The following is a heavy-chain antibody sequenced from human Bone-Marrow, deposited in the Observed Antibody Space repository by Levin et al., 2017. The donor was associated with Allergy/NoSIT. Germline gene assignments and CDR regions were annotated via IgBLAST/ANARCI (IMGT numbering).Heavy chain of an antibody. CDR1: GFMFDTYG. J-gene: IGHJ1*01. CDR2: ISYDGSDK. D-gene: IGHD1-26*01. Sequence: GGSLRLSCAASGFMFDTYGMHWVRQAPGKGLEWVAQISYDGSDKYYADSLEGRFTISRDNYRDTLYLQINSLKVEDTAVYFCATREGGSYFFQHWGQGTLVTVSS. V-gene: IGHV3-30*03. CDR3: ATREGGSYFFQH.